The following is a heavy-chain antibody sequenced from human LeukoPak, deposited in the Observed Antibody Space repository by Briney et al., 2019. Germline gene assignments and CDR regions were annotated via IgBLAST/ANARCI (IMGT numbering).Heavy chain of an antibody. D-gene: IGHD5-18*01. CDR1: VFTFSSYI. Sequence: GGSLRLSCAASVFTFSSYIMNWVRQAPGKGLEWVSYISSSRSTIYYADSVKGRFTISRDNAKNSLYLQMNSLRAEDMAVYSCARDSPTGYSYTHAFDIWGQGTMVTVSS. J-gene: IGHJ3*02. CDR3: ARDSPTGYSYTHAFDI. V-gene: IGHV3-48*01. CDR2: ISSSRSTI.